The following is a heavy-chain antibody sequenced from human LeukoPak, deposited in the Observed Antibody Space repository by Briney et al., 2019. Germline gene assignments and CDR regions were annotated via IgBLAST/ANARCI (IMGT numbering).Heavy chain of an antibody. CDR3: ARVSRYSSGSFDY. CDR1: GFTFSSYR. D-gene: IGHD6-19*01. J-gene: IGHJ4*02. V-gene: IGHV3-21*01. Sequence: PGGSLRLSCAASGFTFSSYRMNWVRQAPGKGLEWVSSISSSSSYIYYADSVKGRFTISRDNAKSSLYLQMNSLRAEDTAVYYCARVSRYSSGSFDYWGQGTLVTVSS. CDR2: ISSSSSYI.